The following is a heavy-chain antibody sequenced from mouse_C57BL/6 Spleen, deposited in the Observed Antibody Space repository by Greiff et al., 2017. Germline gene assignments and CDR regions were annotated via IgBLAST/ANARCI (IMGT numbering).Heavy chain of an antibody. J-gene: IGHJ1*03. V-gene: IGHV5-9-1*02. Sequence: EVKVVESGEGLVKPGGSLKLSCAASGFTFSSYAMSWVRQTPEKRLEWVAYISSGGDYIYYADPVKGRFPISRDNARNTLYLQMSSLKSEDTAMYYCTRDDGNYRYFDVWGTGTTVTVAS. D-gene: IGHD2-3*01. CDR3: TRDDGNYRYFDV. CDR1: GFTFSSYA. CDR2: ISSGGDYI.